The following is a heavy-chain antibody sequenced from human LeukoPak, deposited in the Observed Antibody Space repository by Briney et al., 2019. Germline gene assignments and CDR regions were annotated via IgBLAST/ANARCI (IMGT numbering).Heavy chain of an antibody. CDR1: GGSFSGYY. V-gene: IGHV4-34*01. CDR3: ARDYDFWSGIFDY. CDR2: INHSGST. D-gene: IGHD3-3*01. Sequence: SETLSLTCAVYGGSFSGYYWSWVRQPPGNGLEWIGEINHSGSTNYNPSLKSRVTISVDTSKSQFSLKLSSVTAAVTAVYYCARDYDFWSGIFDYWGQGTLVTVSS. J-gene: IGHJ4*02.